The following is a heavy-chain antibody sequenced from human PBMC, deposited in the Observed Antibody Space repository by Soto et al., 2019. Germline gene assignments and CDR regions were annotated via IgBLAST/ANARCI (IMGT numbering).Heavy chain of an antibody. V-gene: IGHV3-23*01. CDR2: IFQNGET. D-gene: IGHD3-9*01. Sequence: GGSLGLSCAASGFTLSTYTMNWVRQAPGKGLEWVSGIFQNGETFYTGSVKGRFTISRDDYKNMVYLQMDSLRADDTALYYCAKDRQPDGIWTFDYWGQGILVTVSS. J-gene: IGHJ4*02. CDR3: AKDRQPDGIWTFDY. CDR1: GFTLSTYT.